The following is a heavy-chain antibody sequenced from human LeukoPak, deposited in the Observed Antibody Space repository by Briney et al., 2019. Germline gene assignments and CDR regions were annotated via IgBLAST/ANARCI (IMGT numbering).Heavy chain of an antibody. CDR1: GGSISSYY. V-gene: IGHV4-59*12. J-gene: IGHJ6*03. CDR2: IYYSGST. CDR3: AREAAGRGFNYMDV. D-gene: IGHD5-12*01. Sequence: SETLSLTCTVSGGSISSYYWSWIRQPPGKGLEWIGYIYYSGSTNYNPSLKSRVTISVDTSKNQFSLKLSSVTAADTAVYYCAREAAGRGFNYMDVWGKGTTVTISS.